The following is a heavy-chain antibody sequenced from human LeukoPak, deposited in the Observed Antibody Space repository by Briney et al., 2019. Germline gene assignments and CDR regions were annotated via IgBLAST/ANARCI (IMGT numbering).Heavy chain of an antibody. J-gene: IGHJ4*02. CDR1: GFTVSSNY. Sequence: GGSLRLSCAASGFTVSSNYMNWVRQAPGKGLEWVSVIYSGGSTFYADSVKGRFTISRDNSNNTLYLQMNSLRAEDTAVYYCAKDRSCSGGSCYWDYWGQGTLVTVSS. CDR2: IYSGGST. D-gene: IGHD2-15*01. CDR3: AKDRSCSGGSCYWDY. V-gene: IGHV3-53*01.